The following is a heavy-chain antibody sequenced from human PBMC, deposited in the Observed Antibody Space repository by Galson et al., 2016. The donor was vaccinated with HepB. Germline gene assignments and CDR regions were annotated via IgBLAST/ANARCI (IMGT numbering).Heavy chain of an antibody. Sequence: SLRLSCAASGFTFSSYGMHWVRQAPGKGLEYVSAISSNGGNIYYANSVKGRFTIHRDNSKITLYLQMGSLRAEDMAVYYCARDRSSGSYGFGWFDPWGQGTLVTVSS. V-gene: IGHV3-64*01. CDR1: GFTFSSYG. D-gene: IGHD6-19*01. CDR2: ISSNGGNI. CDR3: ARDRSSGSYGFGWFDP. J-gene: IGHJ5*02.